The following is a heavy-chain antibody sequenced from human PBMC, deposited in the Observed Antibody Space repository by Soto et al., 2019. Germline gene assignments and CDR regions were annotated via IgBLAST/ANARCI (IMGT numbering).Heavy chain of an antibody. Sequence: WCSLRLFGSPCGFRVSNYGVGGFRKAPGQGLEWVASIKQDGSVKHYVDSVKGRFTISRDNAEKSLHLQMNSLRAEDTAVYYCAKLRGAYTVFDFPAQPARVTVYS. CDR3: AKLRGAYTVFDF. V-gene: IGHV3-7*03. J-gene: IGHJ4*02. CDR2: IKQDGSVK. D-gene: IGHD1-7*01. CDR1: GFRVSNYG.